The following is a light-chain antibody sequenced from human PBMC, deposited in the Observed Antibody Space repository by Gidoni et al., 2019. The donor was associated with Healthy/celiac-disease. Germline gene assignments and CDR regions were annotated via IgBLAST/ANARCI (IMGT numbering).Light chain of an antibody. CDR3: RQSYSTPHT. Sequence: DIQMTQSPSSLSASVGDRVTITCRESQSISSYLNWYQQKPGKDPKLLIYAASSLQSGVPSRFSGSGSGTDFTLTISSLQPEDFATYYCRQSYSTPHTFGQGTKLEIK. CDR1: QSISSY. V-gene: IGKV1-39*01. J-gene: IGKJ2*01. CDR2: AAS.